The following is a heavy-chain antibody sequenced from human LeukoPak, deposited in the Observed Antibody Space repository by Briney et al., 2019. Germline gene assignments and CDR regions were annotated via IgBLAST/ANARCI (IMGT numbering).Heavy chain of an antibody. CDR1: GYTFTNYY. V-gene: IGHV1-24*01. Sequence: ASVKVSCKASGYTFTNYYMHWVRQAPGKGLEWMGGFDPEDGETIYAQKFQGRVTMTEDTSTDTAYMELSSLRSEDTAVYYCATALLYDFWSGPNWFDPWGQGTLVTVSS. CDR2: FDPEDGET. J-gene: IGHJ5*02. D-gene: IGHD3-3*01. CDR3: ATALLYDFWSGPNWFDP.